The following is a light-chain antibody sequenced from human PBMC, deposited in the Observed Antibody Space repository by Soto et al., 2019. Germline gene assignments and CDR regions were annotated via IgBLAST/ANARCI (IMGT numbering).Light chain of an antibody. CDR3: QQAGSLPFT. CDR1: QDINRW. J-gene: IGKJ3*01. CDR2: AAS. V-gene: IGKV1-12*01. Sequence: DIQMTQSPSSVSASVGVRVTITCRASQDINRWLGWYQQKPGKPPKLLIYAASSLQSGVPSRFSGSASGTDFTLTISSLQPEDFATYYCQQAGSLPFTFGPGTKVHI.